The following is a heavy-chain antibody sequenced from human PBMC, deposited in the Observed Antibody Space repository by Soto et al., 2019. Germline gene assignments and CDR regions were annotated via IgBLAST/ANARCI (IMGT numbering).Heavy chain of an antibody. CDR2: IYWDDDK. Sequence: QITLKESGPTLVKPTQTLTLTCTFSGFSVSTSRVGVGWIRQPPGKALEWLALIYWDDDKRYSPSLKSRLTITKDTSKNQVVLTMTNMDPVDTATYYCAYGDYVGNWFDPWGQGTLVTVSS. D-gene: IGHD4-17*01. J-gene: IGHJ5*02. CDR3: AYGDYVGNWFDP. V-gene: IGHV2-5*02. CDR1: GFSVSTSRVG.